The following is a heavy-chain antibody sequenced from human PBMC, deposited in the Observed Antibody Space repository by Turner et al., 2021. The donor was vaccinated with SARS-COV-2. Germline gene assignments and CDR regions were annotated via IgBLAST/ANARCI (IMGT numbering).Heavy chain of an antibody. CDR2: SYYSGST. Sequence: QVQLQESGPGLVKPSETLSLTCTVSGDSISSYYWSWIRQPPGKGLEWIGYSYYSGSTNYNPSLKCRVTISVDTSKNQFSLKLSSVTAADTAVYYCARQSSGWYLPYFDYWGQGTLVTVSS. CDR3: ARQSSGWYLPYFDY. D-gene: IGHD6-19*01. J-gene: IGHJ4*02. CDR1: GDSISSYY. V-gene: IGHV4-59*08.